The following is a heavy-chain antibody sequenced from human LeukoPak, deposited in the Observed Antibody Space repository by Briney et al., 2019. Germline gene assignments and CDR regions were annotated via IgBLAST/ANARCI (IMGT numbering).Heavy chain of an antibody. V-gene: IGHV3-7*04. D-gene: IGHD6-13*01. CDR1: GFIFTTYW. J-gene: IGHJ4*02. Sequence: GGSLRLSCGASGFIFTTYWMSWVRQAPGKGLEWVANIKQDGTEKYYVDSVKGRFTISRDYARNSLYLQLNSLRAEDTAVYYCAGGIAAAERFWGQGTLVTVSS. CDR2: IKQDGTEK. CDR3: AGGIAAAERF.